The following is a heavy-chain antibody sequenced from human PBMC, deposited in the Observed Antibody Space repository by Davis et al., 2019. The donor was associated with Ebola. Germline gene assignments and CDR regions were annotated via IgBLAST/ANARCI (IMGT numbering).Heavy chain of an antibody. CDR3: ARGLGALDY. CDR1: GGSISSGSYY. V-gene: IGHV4-39*07. D-gene: IGHD3-10*01. J-gene: IGHJ4*02. Sequence: PSETLSLTCTVSGGSISSGSYYWSWIRQPPGKGLEWIGEINHSGSTNYNPSLKSRVTISVDTSKNQFSLKLSSVTAADTAVYYCARGLGALDYWGQGTLVTVSS. CDR2: INHSGST.